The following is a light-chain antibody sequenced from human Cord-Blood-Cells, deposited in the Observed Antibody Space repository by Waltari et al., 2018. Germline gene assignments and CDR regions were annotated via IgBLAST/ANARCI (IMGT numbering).Light chain of an antibody. Sequence: DIQMSQSPSTLSASVGDRVTIICRASKSMSSWLACYQQKPGKAPKLLIYKESSLESGVPSRFGFRESGTEFTLTLSSLHPDYFATYYCQQYNSYWTFGQGTKVEIK. CDR1: KSMSSW. CDR2: KES. CDR3: QQYNSYWT. V-gene: IGKV1-5*03. J-gene: IGKJ1*01.